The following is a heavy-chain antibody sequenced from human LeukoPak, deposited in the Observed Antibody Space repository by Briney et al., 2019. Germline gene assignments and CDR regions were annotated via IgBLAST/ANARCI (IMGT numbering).Heavy chain of an antibody. Sequence: GGSLRLSCAASGFTFSSYEMNWVRQAPGKGLEWVSYISSSGSTIYYADSVKGRSTISRDNAKNSLYLQMNSLRAEDTAVYYCARDFFLAALDYWGQGTLVTVSS. CDR1: GFTFSSYE. J-gene: IGHJ4*02. V-gene: IGHV3-48*03. D-gene: IGHD6-13*01. CDR3: ARDFFLAALDY. CDR2: ISSSGSTI.